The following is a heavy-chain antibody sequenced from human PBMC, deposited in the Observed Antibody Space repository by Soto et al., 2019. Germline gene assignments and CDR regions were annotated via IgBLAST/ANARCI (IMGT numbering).Heavy chain of an antibody. V-gene: IGHV3-30-3*01. CDR2: ISYDGSNK. CDR1: GFTFSSYA. J-gene: IGHJ4*02. Sequence: QVQLVESGGGVVQPGRSLRLSCAASGFTFSSYALHWVRQAPGKGLEWVAIISYDGSNKYYADSVKGRFNITRDNSKNSLYLQMNSLRAEDTVLYYCARDAQYYFDYWGQGTLVTVSS. CDR3: ARDAQYYFDY.